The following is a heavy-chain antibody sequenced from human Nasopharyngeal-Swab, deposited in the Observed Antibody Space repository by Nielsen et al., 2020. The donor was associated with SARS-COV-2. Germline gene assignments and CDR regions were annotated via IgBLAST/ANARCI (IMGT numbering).Heavy chain of an antibody. J-gene: IGHJ4*02. D-gene: IGHD6-13*01. CDR1: GFPFDDYS. CDR3: AKDMGSSPTLDY. Sequence: GESLKIPCAASGFPFDDYSMHWVRQAPGKGLEWVSLIGWDGGGPNYADSVKGRFTISRDNRKDSLYLQMHSLRTEDTALYYCAKDMGSSPTLDYWGRGTLVTVSS. CDR2: IGWDGGGP. V-gene: IGHV3-43*01.